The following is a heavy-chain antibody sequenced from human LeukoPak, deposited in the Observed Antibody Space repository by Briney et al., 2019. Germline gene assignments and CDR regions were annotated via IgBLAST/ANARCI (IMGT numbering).Heavy chain of an antibody. Sequence: PSETLSLTCTVSGGSISSYYWSWIRQPPGKGLEWIGYIYYSGSTNYNPSLKSRVTISVDTSKNQFSLKLSSVTAADTAVYYCARVETEYYYDSSGYYPTYWGQGTLVTVSS. V-gene: IGHV4-59*08. CDR2: IYYSGST. CDR3: ARVETEYYYDSSGYYPTY. D-gene: IGHD3-22*01. J-gene: IGHJ4*02. CDR1: GGSISSYY.